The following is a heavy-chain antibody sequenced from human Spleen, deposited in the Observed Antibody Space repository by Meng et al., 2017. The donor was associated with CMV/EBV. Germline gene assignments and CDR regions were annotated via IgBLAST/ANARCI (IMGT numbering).Heavy chain of an antibody. J-gene: IGHJ4*02. CDR1: GGSISSFY. CDR2: IYTSGST. D-gene: IGHD1-26*01. V-gene: IGHV4-4*07. Sequence: QVQLTESGPGPVNPSEPLSLTCSVSGGSISSFYWSWIRQPAGKVLEWIGRIYTSGSTNYNPSLKSRVTMSVDTSKNQISLRLRSVTAADTAVYYCATGSGDFDHWGQGTLVTVSS. CDR3: ATGSGDFDH.